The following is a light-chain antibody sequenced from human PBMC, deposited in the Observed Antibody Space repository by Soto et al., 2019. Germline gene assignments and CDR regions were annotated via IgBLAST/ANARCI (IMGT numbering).Light chain of an antibody. CDR1: SSDIGAYDY. J-gene: IGLJ2*01. CDR2: EVT. Sequence: QSALTQPASVSGSPGQSITISCTGTSSDIGAYDYVSWFQQYPGKAPTFLIYEVTFRPSGVSSRFSGSKSGNTASLTISGLQTEDEADYYCGSYASATLIFGGGTKLTVL. V-gene: IGLV2-14*01. CDR3: GSYASATLI.